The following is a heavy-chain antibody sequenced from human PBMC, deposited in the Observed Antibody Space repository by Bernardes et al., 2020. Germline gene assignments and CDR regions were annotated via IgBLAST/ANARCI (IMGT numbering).Heavy chain of an antibody. J-gene: IGHJ5*02. CDR1: GGSISSYY. D-gene: IGHD2-2*01. CDR3: AREGEYQLNWFDP. CDR2: IYYSGST. V-gene: IGHV4-59*01. Sequence: SETLSLTCTVSGGSISSYYWSWIRQPPGKGLEWIGYIYYSGSTNYNPSLKSRVTISVDTSKNQFSLKLSSVTAADTAVYYCAREGEYQLNWFDPWGQGTLVTVSS.